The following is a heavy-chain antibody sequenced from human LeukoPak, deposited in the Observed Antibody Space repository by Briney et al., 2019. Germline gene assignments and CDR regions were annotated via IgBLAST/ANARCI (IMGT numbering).Heavy chain of an antibody. CDR2: ISRSGDVT. V-gene: IGHV3-23*01. CDR3: AKRGESGSSKRPPDY. J-gene: IGHJ4*02. CDR1: GFVFTNYV. Sequence: GGSLRLSCAASGFVFTNYVMNWVRQAPGGGLEWVSGISRSGDVTYYADSVKGRFTISRDNSKNTLYLQMNSLRAEDTAVYYCAKRGESGSSKRPPDYWGQGTLVTVSS. D-gene: IGHD1-26*01.